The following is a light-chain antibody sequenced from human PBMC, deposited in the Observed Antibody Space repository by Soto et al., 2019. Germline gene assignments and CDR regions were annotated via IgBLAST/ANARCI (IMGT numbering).Light chain of an antibody. CDR2: STS. Sequence: DIQMTQFPSSVSASVGDRVTITCRASQDISNWLVWYQQKPGEAPNLLIYSTSNLQSGVPSRFSGSGSGTEFTLTISSLQPEDFATYYCQQANSFPYTFGQGTKLEI. CDR3: QQANSFPYT. J-gene: IGKJ2*01. CDR1: QDISNW. V-gene: IGKV1D-12*01.